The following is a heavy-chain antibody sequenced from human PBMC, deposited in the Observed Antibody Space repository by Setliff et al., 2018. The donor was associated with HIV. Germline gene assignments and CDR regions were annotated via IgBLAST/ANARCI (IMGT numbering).Heavy chain of an antibody. CDR1: GLSFRTYW. D-gene: IGHD3-9*01. V-gene: IGHV3-7*01. CDR2: MKYDGTEI. J-gene: IGHJ3*01. Sequence: GGSLRLSCAASGLSFRTYWMSWVRQAPGKGLEWVANMKYDGTEIYYVDAVKGRFTISRDNAKKSVFLHMNSLRGEDTAVYYCVREGEYFDTIGHYLVRRFFDLWGQGTMVTVSS. CDR3: VREGEYFDTIGHYLVRRFFDL.